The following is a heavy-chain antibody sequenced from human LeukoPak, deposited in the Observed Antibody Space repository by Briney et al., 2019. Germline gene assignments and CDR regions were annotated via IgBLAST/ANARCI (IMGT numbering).Heavy chain of an antibody. CDR2: INHSGST. V-gene: IGHV4-34*01. J-gene: IGHJ6*03. Sequence: SETLSLTCAVYGGSFSGYYWSWIRQPPGEGLEWIGEINHSGSTNYNPSLKSRVTISVDTSKNQFSLKLSSVTAADTAVYYCARRLITPTYYYYYYMDVWGKGTTVTVSS. D-gene: IGHD5-24*01. CDR3: ARRLITPTYYYYYYMDV. CDR1: GGSFSGYY.